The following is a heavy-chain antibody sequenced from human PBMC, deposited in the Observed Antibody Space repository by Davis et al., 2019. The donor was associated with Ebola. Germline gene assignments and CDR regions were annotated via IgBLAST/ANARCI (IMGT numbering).Heavy chain of an antibody. D-gene: IGHD5-18*01. Sequence: MPSETLSLTCTVSGGSISSSSYYWGWIRQPPGKGLEWIGSIYHSGSTYYNPSLKSRVTVSVDTSKNQFSLKLSSVTAADTAVYYCARPGYSYGSFDYWGQGTLVTVSS. CDR2: IYHSGST. V-gene: IGHV4-39*07. CDR1: GGSISSSSYY. CDR3: ARPGYSYGSFDY. J-gene: IGHJ4*02.